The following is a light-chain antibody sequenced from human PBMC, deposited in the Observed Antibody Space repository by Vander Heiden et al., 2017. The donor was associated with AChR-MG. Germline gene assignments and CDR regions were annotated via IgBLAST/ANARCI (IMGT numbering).Light chain of an antibody. CDR2: SND. Sequence: QSVLTQPPSASGTPGQKATFSCSGSISNIGSNTVNWYQQLPGTAPKLLIYSNDQRPSGVPDRFSGSKSGTSASLAISGLQSDDEADYYCASWDDSLTGPLFGGGTKLTVL. CDR3: ASWDDSLTGPL. V-gene: IGLV1-44*01. CDR1: ISNIGSNT. J-gene: IGLJ3*02.